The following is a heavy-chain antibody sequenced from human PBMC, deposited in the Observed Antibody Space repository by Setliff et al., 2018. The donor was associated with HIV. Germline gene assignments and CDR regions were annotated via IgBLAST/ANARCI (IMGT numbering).Heavy chain of an antibody. CDR1: GFTFGGFA. D-gene: IGHD3-22*01. Sequence: GGSLRLSCAASGFTFGGFAMSWVRQAPGRGLEWVSTLSGSGVSTYYADSVKGRFTISRDNSKNTLYLQMSSLTAEDTAVYYCAKAHPGSSGLIDYWGQGTLVTVSS. CDR2: LSGSGVST. J-gene: IGHJ4*02. V-gene: IGHV3-23*01. CDR3: AKAHPGSSGLIDY.